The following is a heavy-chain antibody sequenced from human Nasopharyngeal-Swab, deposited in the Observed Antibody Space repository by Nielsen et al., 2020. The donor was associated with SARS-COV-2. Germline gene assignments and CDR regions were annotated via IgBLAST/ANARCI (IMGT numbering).Heavy chain of an antibody. CDR1: GGSVSDYH. CDR3: AGHPADFDY. J-gene: IGHJ4*02. D-gene: IGHD6-25*01. Sequence: SETLSLTCAVYGGSVSDYHWSWIRQPPGKGLEWLGEMKPSGITNYNPSLKSRVAISIDTSKNQFFLNLRSVTAADTAVYYCAGHPADFDYWGQGTLITVSS. CDR2: MKPSGIT. V-gene: IGHV4-34*01.